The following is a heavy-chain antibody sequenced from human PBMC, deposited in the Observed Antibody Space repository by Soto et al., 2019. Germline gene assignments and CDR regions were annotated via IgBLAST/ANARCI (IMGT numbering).Heavy chain of an antibody. J-gene: IGHJ6*02. CDR2: ITGSGGST. D-gene: IGHD6-13*01. V-gene: IGHV3-23*01. CDR1: GFTFSSYA. CDR3: AKAAADYFYYGMDV. Sequence: EVQLLESGGGLVQPGGSLRLSCAASGFTFSSYAMRWVRQAPGKGLEWVSTITGSGGSTYYADSVRGRFTISRDNSKNPLYLQMNSLSAEDTAVYYGAKAAADYFYYGMDVWGQGTTVTVSS.